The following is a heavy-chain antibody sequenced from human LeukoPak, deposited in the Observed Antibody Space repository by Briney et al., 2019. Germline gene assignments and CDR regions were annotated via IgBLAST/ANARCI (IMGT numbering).Heavy chain of an antibody. Sequence: PGGSLRLSCAASGFTFSSYAMSWVRQAPGKGLEWVAIVAHDGSFTSYADSVKGRFSITRDDSTLYLEMNSLRVEDTALYYCAREMRGYYPHYWGQGTLLTVSS. CDR1: GFTFSSYA. CDR3: AREMRGYYPHY. V-gene: IGHV3-30*04. J-gene: IGHJ4*02. CDR2: VAHDGSFT. D-gene: IGHD3-3*01.